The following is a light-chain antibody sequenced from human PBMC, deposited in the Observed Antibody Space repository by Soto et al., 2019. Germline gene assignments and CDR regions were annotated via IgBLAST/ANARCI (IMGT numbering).Light chain of an antibody. CDR1: QSISPW. Sequence: DIQMTQPPSTLPASVGDRSTITFRSSQSISPWLAWYQQKPGKAPQLLIYTASNLEGGVPSRFSGSGSGTEFILTMTSLQPDDFATYYCQQYSTGWSLAQGTKVDIK. V-gene: IGKV1-5*03. CDR2: TAS. CDR3: QQYSTGWS. J-gene: IGKJ1*01.